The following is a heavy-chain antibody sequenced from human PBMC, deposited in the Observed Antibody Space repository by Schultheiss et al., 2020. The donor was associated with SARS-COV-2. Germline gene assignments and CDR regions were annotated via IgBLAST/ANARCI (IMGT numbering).Heavy chain of an antibody. D-gene: IGHD6-19*01. Sequence: GESLKISCAASGFTFSSYWMSWVRQAPGKGLEWVANIKQDGSEKYYVDSVKGRFTISRDNSKNTLYLQMNSLRAEDTAVYYCAKVRAVAGTRIGAFDIWGQGTMVTVSS. CDR3: AKVRAVAGTRIGAFDI. V-gene: IGHV3-7*03. CDR1: GFTFSSYW. J-gene: IGHJ3*02. CDR2: IKQDGSEK.